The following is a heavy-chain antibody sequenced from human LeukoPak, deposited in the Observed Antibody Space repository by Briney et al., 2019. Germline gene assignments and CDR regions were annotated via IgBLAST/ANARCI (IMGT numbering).Heavy chain of an antibody. V-gene: IGHV1-18*01. CDR2: IRGHNGNT. D-gene: IGHD3-10*01. Sequence: ASVKVSCKASGHTFTTYGISWVRQAPGQGLEWMGWIRGHNGNTEYAQKFQGRVTMTTDTSTSTAYMELRSLRSDDTAVYYCARDEKAWFGEFYYYYYYMDVWGKGTTVTISS. CDR3: ARDEKAWFGEFYYYYYYMDV. CDR1: GHTFTTYG. J-gene: IGHJ6*03.